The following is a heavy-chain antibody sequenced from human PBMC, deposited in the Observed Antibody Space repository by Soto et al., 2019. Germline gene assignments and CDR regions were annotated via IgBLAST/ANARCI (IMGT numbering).Heavy chain of an antibody. CDR1: GFTFSSYA. J-gene: IGHJ4*02. Sequence: QVQLVESGGGVVQPGRSLGLSCAASGFTFSSYAMHWVRQAPGKGLEWVAVISYDGSNKYYADSVKGRFTISRDNSKNTLYLQMNSLRAEDTAVHYCARVAVEMATIHVFDYWGQGTLVTVSS. D-gene: IGHD5-12*01. CDR2: ISYDGSNK. CDR3: ARVAVEMATIHVFDY. V-gene: IGHV3-30-3*01.